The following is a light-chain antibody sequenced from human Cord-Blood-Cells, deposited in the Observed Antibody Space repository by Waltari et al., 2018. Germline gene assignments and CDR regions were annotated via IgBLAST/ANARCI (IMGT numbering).Light chain of an antibody. CDR3: QQYNSYWT. J-gene: IGKJ1*01. V-gene: IGKV1-5*01. CDR1: QSLSSW. Sequence: DIQMTQSPSTLSASVGERVTITCRASQSLSSWLAWYPQKPGKAPKLLIYDASSLESGVPSRFSGSGSGTEFTLTISSLQPDDFATYYCQQYNSYWTFGQGTKVEIK. CDR2: DAS.